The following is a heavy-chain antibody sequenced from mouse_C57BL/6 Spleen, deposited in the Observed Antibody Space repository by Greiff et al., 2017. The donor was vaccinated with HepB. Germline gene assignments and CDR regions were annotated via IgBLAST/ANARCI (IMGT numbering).Heavy chain of an antibody. CDR1: GFTFSDAW. D-gene: IGHD2-4*01. CDR3: TRLVDYDPYWYFDV. Sequence: EVKLVESGGGLVQPGGSMKLSCAASGFTFSDAWMDWVRQSPEKGLEWVAEIRNKANNHATYYAESVKGRFTISRDDSKSSVYLQMNSLRAEDTGIYYCTRLVDYDPYWYFDVWGTGTTVTVSS. J-gene: IGHJ1*03. V-gene: IGHV6-6*01. CDR2: IRNKANNHAT.